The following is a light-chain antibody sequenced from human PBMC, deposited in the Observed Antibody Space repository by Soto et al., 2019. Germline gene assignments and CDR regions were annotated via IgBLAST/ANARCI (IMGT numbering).Light chain of an antibody. CDR2: EAS. CDR1: QNVGTY. CDR3: HQRSDWIT. V-gene: IGKV3-11*01. Sequence: EIVLTQSPATLSLSPGERATLSCRASQNVGTYLAWYQQKRGQAPSLLIYEASIRATGIPARFSGSGSGTDFTLTISSLEPEDFAVYYCHQRSDWITFGQGTRLEIK. J-gene: IGKJ5*01.